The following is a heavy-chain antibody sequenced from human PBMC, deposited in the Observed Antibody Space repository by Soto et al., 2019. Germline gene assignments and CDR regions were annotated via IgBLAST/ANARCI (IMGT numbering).Heavy chain of an antibody. V-gene: IGHV3-72*01. CDR2: IRKKVNSDST. D-gene: IGHD2-21*02. Sequence: GGSLRLSCAASGLTFSDYYMDWVRQAPGKGLEWVARIRKKVNSDSTEYAASVKGRFSISRDDSKNSLYLQMDSLKSEDTAVYYCARTASSYALDIWGQGTMVTVSS. J-gene: IGHJ3*02. CDR3: ARTASSYALDI. CDR1: GLTFSDYY.